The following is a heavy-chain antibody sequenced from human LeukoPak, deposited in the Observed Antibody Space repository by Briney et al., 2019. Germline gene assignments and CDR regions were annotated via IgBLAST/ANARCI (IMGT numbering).Heavy chain of an antibody. Sequence: SVKVSCKASRGIFTSYAISWVRQAPGPGLEWMGRIIPMVGKTNYAQEFQGRVTITADTSTNTAHMELSGLRFEDTAVYYCARDYYDSRGYYPDYWGQGALVTVSS. CDR1: RGIFTSYA. D-gene: IGHD3-22*01. J-gene: IGHJ4*02. CDR2: IIPMVGKT. CDR3: ARDYYDSRGYYPDY. V-gene: IGHV1-69*04.